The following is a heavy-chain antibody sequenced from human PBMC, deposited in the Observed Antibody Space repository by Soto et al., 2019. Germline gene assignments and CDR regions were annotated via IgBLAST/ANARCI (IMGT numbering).Heavy chain of an antibody. CDR3: VRGYCGGGGCYLRRDAFDV. Sequence: EVQLVESGGGLVMPGGSLRLSCAASGFTFASYHMSWVRQAPGKGLDWVSTINPSSSHIYYSDSVRGRFTIFRGDSKNSLNMDMNSLSTEDVAIYYCVRGYCGGGGCYLRRDAFDVWGQGTAVTVSS. CDR2: INPSSSHI. J-gene: IGHJ3*01. V-gene: IGHV3-21*02. CDR1: GFTFASYH. D-gene: IGHD2-15*01.